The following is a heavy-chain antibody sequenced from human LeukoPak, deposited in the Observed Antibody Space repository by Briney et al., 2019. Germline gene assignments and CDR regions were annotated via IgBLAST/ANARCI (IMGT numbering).Heavy chain of an antibody. V-gene: IGHV1-69*04. D-gene: IGHD3-9*01. CDR1: GGTFSSYA. CDR2: IIPILGIA. Sequence: EASVKVSCKASGGTFSSYAISWVRQAPGQGLEWMGRIIPILGIANYAQKFQGRVTITADKSTSTAYMELSSLRSEDTAVYYCARDGSDDILTGYQSVYGYWGQGTLVTVSS. CDR3: ARDGSDDILTGYQSVYGY. J-gene: IGHJ4*02.